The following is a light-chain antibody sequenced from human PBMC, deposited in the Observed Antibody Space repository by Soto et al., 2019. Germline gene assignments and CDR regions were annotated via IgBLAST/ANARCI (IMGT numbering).Light chain of an antibody. CDR2: AAS. J-gene: IGKJ1*01. CDR3: QQLNTYPWT. CDR1: QGISSY. V-gene: IGKV1-9*01. Sequence: DIQLTQSPSFLSASVGDRVTIACRASQGISSYLAWYQQKPGKAPKLLISAASTVQSGVPSRFSGSGSGTEFTLAISSLQPEDFATYYCQQLNTYPWTFGQGTKVDI.